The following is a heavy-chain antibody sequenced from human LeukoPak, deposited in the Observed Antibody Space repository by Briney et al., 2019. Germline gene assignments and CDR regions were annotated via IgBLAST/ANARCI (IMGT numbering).Heavy chain of an antibody. CDR2: IYHSGST. CDR1: GGSISSSNW. V-gene: IGHV4-4*02. Sequence: SETLSLTCAVSGGSISSSNWWSWVRQPPGKGLEWIGEIYHSGSTYYNPSLKSRVTISVDTSKNQFSLKLSSVTAADTAVYYCARDVTDYYYYYYMDVWGKGTTVTVSS. D-gene: IGHD2-21*02. CDR3: ARDVTDYYYYYYMDV. J-gene: IGHJ6*03.